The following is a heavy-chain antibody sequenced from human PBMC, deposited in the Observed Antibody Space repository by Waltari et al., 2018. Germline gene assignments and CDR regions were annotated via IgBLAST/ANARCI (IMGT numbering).Heavy chain of an antibody. CDR3: ARGGSYGDYVFWYFDL. D-gene: IGHD4-17*01. CDR2: IYHSGST. J-gene: IGHJ2*01. Sequence: QVQLQESGPGLVKPSQTLSITCTVSGGSISSGGYYWSWIRQHPGKGLEWIGYIYHSGSTYYNPSLKSRVTISVDRSKNQFSLKLSSVTAADTAVYYCARGGSYGDYVFWYFDLWGRGTLVTVSS. CDR1: GGSISSGGYY. V-gene: IGHV4-31*03.